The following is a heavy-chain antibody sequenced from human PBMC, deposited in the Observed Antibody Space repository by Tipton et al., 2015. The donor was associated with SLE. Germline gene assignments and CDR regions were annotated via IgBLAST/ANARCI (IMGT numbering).Heavy chain of an antibody. CDR3: ARDPGDF. Sequence: SLRLSCAASGFTFSSYAMHWVRQAPGKGLEWVAVISYDGSNKYYADSVKGRFTISRDNSKNTLYLQMNSLRAEDTAVYYCARDPGDFWGQGTLVTVSS. D-gene: IGHD3-3*01. CDR1: GFTFSSYA. J-gene: IGHJ4*02. CDR2: ISYDGSNK. V-gene: IGHV3-30*04.